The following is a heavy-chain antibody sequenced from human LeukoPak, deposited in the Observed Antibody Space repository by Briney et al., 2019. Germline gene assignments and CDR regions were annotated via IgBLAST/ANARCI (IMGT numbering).Heavy chain of an antibody. V-gene: IGHV1-69*05. CDR1: GGTFSSYA. D-gene: IGHD5-18*01. CDR3: ARSAYSYGYEPYFDY. Sequence: AASVKVSCKASGGTFSSYAISWVRQAPGQGLEWMGRIIPIFGTANYAQKFQGRVTITTDESTSTAYMELSCLRSEDTAVYYCARSAYSYGYEPYFDYWGQGTLVTVSS. CDR2: IIPIFGTA. J-gene: IGHJ4*02.